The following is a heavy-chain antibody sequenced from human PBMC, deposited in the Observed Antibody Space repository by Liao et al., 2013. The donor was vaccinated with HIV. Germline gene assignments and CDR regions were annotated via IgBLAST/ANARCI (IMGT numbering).Heavy chain of an antibody. CDR2: VYYGGTS. CDR3: ARVTSSGSSYYFDY. D-gene: IGHD3-10*01. V-gene: IGHV4-39*07. CDR1: GGSITSISNY. Sequence: QLHLQESGPGLVKPFETLSLTCAVSGGSITSISNYWAWIRQPPGKGLEWIGTVYYGGTSYYTPSLKGRVTMSVDTSKNQVSLKMTAVTAADTAVYYCARVTSSGSSYYFDYWGQGTLVTVSS. J-gene: IGHJ4*02.